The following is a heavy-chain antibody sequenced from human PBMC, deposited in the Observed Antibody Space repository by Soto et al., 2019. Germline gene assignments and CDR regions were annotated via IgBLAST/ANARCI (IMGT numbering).Heavy chain of an antibody. J-gene: IGHJ4*02. CDR3: ARLGTGLEFPFDS. CDR1: SGSISNDAYY. D-gene: IGHD3-3*01. CDR2: IYHSGSS. Sequence: QVQLQESGPGLVKPSETLSLTCIVSSGSISNDAYYWIWIRQPPGKGLEWIGYIYHSGSSYYNPSLKSRVTISADTSGNQFSLKLRSVTAADTAVYYCARLGTGLEFPFDSWGQGTLVTVSS. V-gene: IGHV4-61*08.